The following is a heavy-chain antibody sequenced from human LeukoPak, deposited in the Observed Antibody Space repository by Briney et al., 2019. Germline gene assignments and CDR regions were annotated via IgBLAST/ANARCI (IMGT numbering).Heavy chain of an antibody. CDR2: MNPNSGNT. CDR1: GYTFTSYD. V-gene: IGHV1-8*01. CDR3: ARVYIAVPDY. D-gene: IGHD6-19*01. J-gene: IGHJ4*02. Sequence: ASVKVSCKASGYTFTSYDINWVRQATGQGLEWMGWMNPNSGNTGYAQKFQGRVTMTRDTSISTAYMELSRLRSDDTAVYYCARVYIAVPDYWGQGTLVTVSS.